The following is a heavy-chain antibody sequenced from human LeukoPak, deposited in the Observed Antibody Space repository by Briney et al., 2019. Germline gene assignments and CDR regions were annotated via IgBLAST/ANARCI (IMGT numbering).Heavy chain of an antibody. CDR1: GGSISSIY. CDR2: IYYSGST. V-gene: IGHV4-59*01. J-gene: IGHJ4*02. Sequence: SETLSLTCTVSGGSISSIYWSWIRQPPGKGLEWIGYIYYSGSTKYNPSLKSRVTISVDTSKNQFSLKLSSVTAADTAVYYCARSFPYYYDSSAYTDWGQGTLVTVSS. D-gene: IGHD3-22*01. CDR3: ARSFPYYYDSSAYTD.